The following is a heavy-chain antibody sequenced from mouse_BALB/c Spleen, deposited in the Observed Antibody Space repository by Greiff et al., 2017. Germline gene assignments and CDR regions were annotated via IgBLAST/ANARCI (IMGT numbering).Heavy chain of an antibody. J-gene: IGHJ4*01. V-gene: IGHV1-12*01. Sequence: QVQLPQSGAELVKPGASVKMSCKASGYTFTSYNMHWVKQTPGQGLEWIGAIYPGNGDTSYNQKFKGKATLTADKSSSTAYMQLSSLTSEDSAVYYCARLPDYAMDYWGQGTSVTVSS. CDR3: ARLPDYAMDY. CDR2: IYPGNGDT. CDR1: GYTFTSYN.